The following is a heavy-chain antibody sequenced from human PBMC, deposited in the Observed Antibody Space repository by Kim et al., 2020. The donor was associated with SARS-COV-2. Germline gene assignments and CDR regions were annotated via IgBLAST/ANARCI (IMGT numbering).Heavy chain of an antibody. CDR2: ISWNSGSI. J-gene: IGHJ6*02. CDR1: GFTFGDYA. CDR3: AKDKSSSSKYYYYGMDV. Sequence: GGSLRLSCAASGFTFGDYAMHWVRQAPGKGLEWVSGISWNSGSIGYADSVKGRFTISRDNAKNSLYLQMNSLRAEDTALYYCAKDKSSSSKYYYYGMDVWGQGTTVTVSS. V-gene: IGHV3-9*01. D-gene: IGHD6-6*01.